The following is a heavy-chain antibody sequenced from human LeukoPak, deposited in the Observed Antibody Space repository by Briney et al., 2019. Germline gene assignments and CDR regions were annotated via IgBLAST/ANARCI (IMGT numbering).Heavy chain of an antibody. CDR1: GFTFDDYA. Sequence: GGSLRLSCAASGFTFDDYAMHWVRQAPGKGLEWVSGISWNSGSIGYADCVKGRFTISRDNAKNSLYLQMNSLRAEDTALYYCEGYCSSTSCYSGAFDIWGQGTMVTVSS. J-gene: IGHJ3*02. D-gene: IGHD2-2*01. CDR3: EGYCSSTSCYSGAFDI. V-gene: IGHV3-9*01. CDR2: ISWNSGSI.